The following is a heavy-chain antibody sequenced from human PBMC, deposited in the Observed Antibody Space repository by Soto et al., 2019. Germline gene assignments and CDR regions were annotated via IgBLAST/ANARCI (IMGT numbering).Heavy chain of an antibody. CDR2: IIPIFGPA. Sequence: QVQLVQSGAEVKKPGSSVKVSYKASGGTFSSYAISWVRQAPGQGLEWMGGIIPIFGPANYAQKFQGRVTITADESTSTGYMERSSLRSEDTAVYYCARDRGEQWLDYWGQGTLVTVSS. CDR3: ARDRGEQWLDY. CDR1: GGTFSSYA. J-gene: IGHJ4*02. V-gene: IGHV1-69*01. D-gene: IGHD6-19*01.